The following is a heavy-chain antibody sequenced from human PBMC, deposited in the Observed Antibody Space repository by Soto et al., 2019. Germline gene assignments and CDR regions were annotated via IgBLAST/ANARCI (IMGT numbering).Heavy chain of an antibody. Sequence: QLQLQESGPGLVKPSETLSLTCSVSGASITTSLIYWGWVRQSPGKSLEWMGSMYFSGTTYYNPSLKGRVTISGDTSKNQFSLKVTSVTAADTAIYYCVRHHDTAMAYYNYYGMDVWGQGTTVTVSS. CDR3: VRHHDTAMAYYNYYGMDV. D-gene: IGHD5-18*01. J-gene: IGHJ6*01. V-gene: IGHV4-39*01. CDR1: GASITTSLIY. CDR2: MYFSGTT.